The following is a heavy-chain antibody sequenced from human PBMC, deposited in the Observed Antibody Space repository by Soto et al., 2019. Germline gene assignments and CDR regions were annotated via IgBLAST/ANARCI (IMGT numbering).Heavy chain of an antibody. CDR2: IIPIFGTA. J-gene: IGHJ4*02. CDR1: GGTFSSYA. Sequence: QVQLVQSGAEVKKPGSSVKVSCKASGGTFSSYAISWVRQAPGQGLEWMGGIIPIFGTANYAQKFQGRVTITADEXXXXXXXXXXXXXXXXXXXXYCARATYCGGDCYTSFDYWGQGTLVTVSS. CDR3: ARATYCGGDCYTSFDY. D-gene: IGHD2-21*02. V-gene: IGHV1-69*01.